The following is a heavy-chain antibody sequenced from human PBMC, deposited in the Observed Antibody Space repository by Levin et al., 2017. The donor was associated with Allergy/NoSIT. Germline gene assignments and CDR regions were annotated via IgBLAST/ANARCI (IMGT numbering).Heavy chain of an antibody. V-gene: IGHV3-7*04. Sequence: GGSLRLSCTASGFTFSNYWMSWVRQAPGKGLEWVANIKQDGSEKYYVDSVKGRFTISRDNAKSSLYLQMNSLGVEDTAVYYCTRGGDYYLNWGQGTLVTVSS. CDR2: IKQDGSEK. CDR3: TRGGDYYLN. CDR1: GFTFSNYW. J-gene: IGHJ4*02. D-gene: IGHD4-17*01.